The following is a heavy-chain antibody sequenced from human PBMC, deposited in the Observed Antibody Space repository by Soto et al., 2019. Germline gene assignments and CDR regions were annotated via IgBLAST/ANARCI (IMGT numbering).Heavy chain of an antibody. CDR1: Y. CDR2: IYYSGST. V-gene: IGHV4-59*01. Sequence: YWTWIRQPPGKGLEWIGYIYYSGSTNYNPSLKSRVTMSVDTSKNQFSLNLASVTAADTALYYCARGGWSLDLWGQGTLVTVSS. J-gene: IGHJ5*02. CDR3: ARGGWSLDL. D-gene: IGHD6-19*01.